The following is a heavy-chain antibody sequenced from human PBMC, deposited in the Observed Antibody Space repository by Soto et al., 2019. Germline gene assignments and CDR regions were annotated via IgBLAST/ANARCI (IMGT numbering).Heavy chain of an antibody. CDR1: GFSLSTSGVG. V-gene: IGHV2-5*02. CDR2: IYWDDDK. Sequence: QITLKESGPTLVKPTQTLTLTCTFSGFSLSTSGVGVGWIRQPPGKALEWLALIYWDDDKRYSPSLKSRLTITKDTTKNQVVLTMTNMDPVDTATYYCAHRRNWGVGVEYWGQGTLVTVSS. D-gene: IGHD3-16*01. J-gene: IGHJ4*02. CDR3: AHRRNWGVGVEY.